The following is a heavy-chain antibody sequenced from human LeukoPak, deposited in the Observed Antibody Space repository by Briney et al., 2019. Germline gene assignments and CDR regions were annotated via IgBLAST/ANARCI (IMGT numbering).Heavy chain of an antibody. CDR3: AKEKGFGLPSVD. J-gene: IGHJ4*02. V-gene: IGHV1-18*01. Sequence: ASVKVSCKASGYTFTSHGISWVRQAPGQGLEWMGWISAYNGNTNYAQKLQGRVTMTTDTSTSTAYMELRSLRSDDTAVYYCAKEKGFGLPSVDWGQGTLVTVSS. D-gene: IGHD3-16*01. CDR2: ISAYNGNT. CDR1: GYTFTSHG.